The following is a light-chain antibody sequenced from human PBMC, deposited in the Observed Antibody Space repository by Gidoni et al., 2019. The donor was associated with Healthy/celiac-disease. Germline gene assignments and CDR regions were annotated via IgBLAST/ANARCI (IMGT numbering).Light chain of an antibody. Sequence: QSALTQPRSVSGSPGQSVTISCTGTSSYVGGYNYVSWYQQYPGKDPTLIIYDVSHRPSGVPDRFSGSTSGNTASLHISWLQAEDEADYYCYSYAGSYTWVFGGWTKLTV. CDR3: YSYAGSYTWV. J-gene: IGLJ3*02. V-gene: IGLV2-11*01. CDR1: SSYVGGYNY. CDR2: DVS.